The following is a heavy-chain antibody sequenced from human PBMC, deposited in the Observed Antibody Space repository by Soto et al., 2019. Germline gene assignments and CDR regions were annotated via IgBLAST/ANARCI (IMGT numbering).Heavy chain of an antibody. CDR1: GGTFSSYA. CDR2: IIPIFGTA. J-gene: IGHJ4*02. V-gene: IGHV1-69*12. Sequence: QVQLVQSGAEVKKPGSSVKVSCKASGGTFSSYAISWVRQAPGQGLEWMGGIIPIFGTANYAQKFQGRVTIAADEARSTAYWERGSWGSGDRAVYSCARVRGGVIMVGGVYTSFDSWGQGTLVTVSS. D-gene: IGHD3-10*01. CDR3: ARVRGGVIMVGGVYTSFDS.